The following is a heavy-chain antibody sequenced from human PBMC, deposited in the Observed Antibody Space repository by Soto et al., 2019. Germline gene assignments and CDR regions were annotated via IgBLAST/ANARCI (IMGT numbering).Heavy chain of an antibody. V-gene: IGHV3-48*01. CDR2: VSSDSSTI. D-gene: IGHD4-17*01. Sequence: GGSLRLSCAASGFTFSSFGMNWVRQAPGKGLEWVSYVSSDSSTIYYADSLKGRFTISRDNAKNSLYLQMSSLRAEDTAVYYCARDSRDYRDYLSSLAFDIWGQGTMVTVS. CDR1: GFTFSSFG. J-gene: IGHJ3*02. CDR3: ARDSRDYRDYLSSLAFDI.